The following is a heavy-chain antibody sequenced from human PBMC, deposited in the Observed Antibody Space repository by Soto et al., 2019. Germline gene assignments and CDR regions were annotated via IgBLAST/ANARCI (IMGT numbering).Heavy chain of an antibody. CDR3: AKGRSYYYYYGVGV. V-gene: IGHV3-21*04. Sequence: GSLRLSCAASGFPFSRYSMNWVRQAPGKGLEWVSSISSSSSYIYYADSVKGRFTISRDNAKNTLYLQMNSLRAEDTALYYCAKGRSYYYYYGVGVWGQGTTVTVSS. CDR1: GFPFSRYS. CDR2: ISSSSSYI. J-gene: IGHJ6*02.